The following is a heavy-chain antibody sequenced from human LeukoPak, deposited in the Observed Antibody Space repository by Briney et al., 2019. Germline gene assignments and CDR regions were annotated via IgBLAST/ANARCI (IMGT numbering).Heavy chain of an antibody. Sequence: GASVKVSCKASGYTFTSYGISWVRQAPGQGLEWMGGIIPIFGTANYAQKFQGRVTITADESTSTAYMELSSLRSEDTAVYYCARVRPIFGVVYYYYYMDVWGKGTTVTVSS. J-gene: IGHJ6*03. CDR2: IIPIFGTA. V-gene: IGHV1-69*13. CDR1: GYTFTSYG. CDR3: ARVRPIFGVVYYYYYMDV. D-gene: IGHD3-3*01.